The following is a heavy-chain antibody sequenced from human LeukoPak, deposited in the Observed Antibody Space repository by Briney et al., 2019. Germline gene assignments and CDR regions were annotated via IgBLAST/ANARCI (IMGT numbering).Heavy chain of an antibody. D-gene: IGHD6-13*01. CDR1: GFTFSSYG. V-gene: IGHV3-23*01. J-gene: IGHJ6*03. Sequence: GGSLRLSCAASGFTFSSYGMSWVRQAPGKGLEWVSAICGSGGSTYYADSVKGRFTISRDNAKNSLYLQMNSLRAEDTAVYYCARDYRAPPRSWYVGYYYYYYMDVWGKGTTVTVSS. CDR2: ICGSGGST. CDR3: ARDYRAPPRSWYVGYYYYYYMDV.